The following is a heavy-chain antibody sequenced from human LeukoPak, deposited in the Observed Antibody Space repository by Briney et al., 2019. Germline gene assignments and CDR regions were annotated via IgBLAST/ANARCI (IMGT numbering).Heavy chain of an antibody. J-gene: IGHJ5*02. D-gene: IGHD3-16*01. CDR2: TRNKANSYTT. CDR3: ARDRGLGWFDP. V-gene: IGHV3-72*01. Sequence: GGSLRLSCAASGFTFSDHYMDWVRQAPGKGLEWVGRTRNKANSYTTEYAASVKGRFTISRDDSKNSLYLQMNSLRAEDTAVYYCARDRGLGWFDPWGQGTLVTVSS. CDR1: GFTFSDHY.